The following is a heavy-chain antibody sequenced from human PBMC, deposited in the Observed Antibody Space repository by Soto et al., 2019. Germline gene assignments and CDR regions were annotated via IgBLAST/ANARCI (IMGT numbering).Heavy chain of an antibody. D-gene: IGHD3-22*01. J-gene: IGHJ4*02. CDR1: GYTFTSYY. Sequence: ASVKSSCNASGYTFTSYYMHWVRQAPGQGLEWMGIINPSGGSTSYAQKFQGRVTMTRDTSTSTVYMELSSLRSEDTAGYDCARVRYYYSSGDYSLDYWCEGTPVTVSS. CDR2: INPSGGST. CDR3: ARVRYYYSSGDYSLDY. V-gene: IGHV1-46*01.